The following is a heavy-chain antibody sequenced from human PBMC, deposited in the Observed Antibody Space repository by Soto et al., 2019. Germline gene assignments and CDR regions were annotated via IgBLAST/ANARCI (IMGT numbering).Heavy chain of an antibody. CDR1: GGTFSSYA. J-gene: IGHJ4*02. D-gene: IGHD3-22*01. V-gene: IGHV1-69*06. CDR2: IIPIFGTA. Sequence: ASVKVSCKASGGTFSSYAISWVRQAPGQGLEWMGGIIPIFGTANYAQKFQGRVTITADKSTSTAYTELSSLRSEDTAVYYCARGGERDYYDSSGYYYSFDYWGQGTLVTVSS. CDR3: ARGGERDYYDSSGYYYSFDY.